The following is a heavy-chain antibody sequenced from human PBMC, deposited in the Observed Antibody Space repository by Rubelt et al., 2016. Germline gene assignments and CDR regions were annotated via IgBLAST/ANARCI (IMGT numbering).Heavy chain of an antibody. CDR3: AKDNSAARTADYYYYGMDV. J-gene: IGHJ6*02. Sequence: EVQLVESGGVVVQPGGSLRLSCAASGFTFDDYTMHWVRQAPGKGLEWVSLISWDGGSTYYADSVKGRFTISRDNSKNSLYLQMNSLRTEDTALNYCAKDNSAARTADYYYYGMDVWGQGTTVTVSS. V-gene: IGHV3-43*01. CDR1: GFTFDDYT. CDR2: ISWDGGST. D-gene: IGHD6-13*01.